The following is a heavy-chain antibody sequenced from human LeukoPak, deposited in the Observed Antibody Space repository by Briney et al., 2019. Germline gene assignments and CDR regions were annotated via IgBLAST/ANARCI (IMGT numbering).Heavy chain of an antibody. D-gene: IGHD1-26*01. CDR1: EFTFSSYS. J-gene: IGHJ6*03. CDR2: ISSSSSYI. V-gene: IGHV3-21*01. Sequence: ESGGSLRLSCAASEFTFSSYSMNWVRQAPGKGLEWVSSISSSSSYIYYADSVKGRFTISRDNAKNSLYLQMNSLRAEDTAVYYCARDLSGATTGYYYYYMDVWGKGTTVTVSS. CDR3: ARDLSGATTGYYYYYMDV.